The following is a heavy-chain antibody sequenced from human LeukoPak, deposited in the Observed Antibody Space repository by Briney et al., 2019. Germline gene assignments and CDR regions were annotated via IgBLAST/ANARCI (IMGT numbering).Heavy chain of an antibody. Sequence: GGSLRLSCAASGFTFSSYAMSWVRQAPGKGLEWVSTINKSGGITYYADSVKGRFTISRDNSKNTLYLQMDSPGAEDTAVYYCAKAFSSAYDYGPTDSWAQETLVTVSS. CDR2: INKSGGIT. D-gene: IGHD4/OR15-4a*01. CDR3: AKAFSSAYDYGPTDS. CDR1: GFTFSSYA. J-gene: IGHJ4*02. V-gene: IGHV3-23*01.